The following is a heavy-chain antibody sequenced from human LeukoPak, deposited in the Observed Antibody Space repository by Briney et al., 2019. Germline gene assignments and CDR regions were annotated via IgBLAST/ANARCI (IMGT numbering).Heavy chain of an antibody. Sequence: GGSLRLSCAASGFTFSNYWMNWVRQAPGKGLEWVSYISSSSVDVYYADSVKGRFTISRDNAKNSLYLQMNRLRDEDTAVYYCASSDDYGGNRFDYWGQGTLVTVSS. V-gene: IGHV3-48*02. CDR1: GFTFSNYW. CDR2: ISSSSVDV. D-gene: IGHD4-23*01. J-gene: IGHJ4*02. CDR3: ASSDDYGGNRFDY.